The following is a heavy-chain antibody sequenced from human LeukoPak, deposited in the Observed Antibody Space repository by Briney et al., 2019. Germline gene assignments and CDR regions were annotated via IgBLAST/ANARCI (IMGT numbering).Heavy chain of an antibody. CDR1: GFTFSSDA. CDR2: ISGSGGST. V-gene: IGHV3-23*01. Sequence: GGSLRLSCAASGFTFSSDAMSWVRQAPGKGLEWVSAISGSGGSTYYADSVKGRFTISRDNSKNTLYLQMNSLRAEDTAVYYCAKTSLAGVTRGTFDYWGQGTLVTVSS. CDR3: AKTSLAGVTRGTFDY. D-gene: IGHD4-11*01. J-gene: IGHJ4*02.